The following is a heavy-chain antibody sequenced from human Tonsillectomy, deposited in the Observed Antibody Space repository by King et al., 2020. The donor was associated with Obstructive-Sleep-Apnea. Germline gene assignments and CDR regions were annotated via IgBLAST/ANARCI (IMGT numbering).Heavy chain of an antibody. J-gene: IGHJ4*02. Sequence: VQLVESGGGVVQPGRSLRLSCAASGFTFSSYGMHWVRQAPGKGLEWVAFIRYDGSNKYYADSVKGRFTISRDNSKNTLYLQMNSLRAEDTAVYYCAKDVTPDEGITGKGLDYWGQGTLVTVSS. V-gene: IGHV3-30*02. CDR3: AKDVTPDEGITGKGLDY. D-gene: IGHD1-20*01. CDR2: IRYDGSNK. CDR1: GFTFSSYG.